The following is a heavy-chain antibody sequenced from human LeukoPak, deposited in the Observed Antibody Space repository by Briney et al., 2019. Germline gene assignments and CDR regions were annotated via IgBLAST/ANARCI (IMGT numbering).Heavy chain of an antibody. Sequence: GGSLRLSCAASGFTFSSYAMSWVRQAPGKGLEWVSGLSASGGLTYYADSVKGRFTISRDNSKNTLYLQMNSLRAEDTAVYYCAKASLQYSSSWYDIWYFDLWGRGTLVTVSS. D-gene: IGHD6-13*01. V-gene: IGHV3-23*01. CDR3: AKASLQYSSSWYDIWYFDL. CDR2: LSASGGLT. CDR1: GFTFSSYA. J-gene: IGHJ2*01.